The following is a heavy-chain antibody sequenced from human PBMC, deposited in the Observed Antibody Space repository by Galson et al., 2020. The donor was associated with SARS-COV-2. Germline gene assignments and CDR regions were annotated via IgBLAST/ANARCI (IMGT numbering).Heavy chain of an antibody. J-gene: IGHJ4*02. CDR2: ISYSGYT. CDR3: VRGGSGNSEFEY. V-gene: IGHV4-59*01. D-gene: IGHD3-3*01. Sequence: SETLSLTCSVSGVSISNYYWNWIRKPPGTGLEWIGYISYSGYTNYNPSLRSRVTMSGDTSENQISLKLTSVTAADTAVYYCVRGGSGNSEFEYWGQGTLVTVSS. CDR1: GVSISNYY.